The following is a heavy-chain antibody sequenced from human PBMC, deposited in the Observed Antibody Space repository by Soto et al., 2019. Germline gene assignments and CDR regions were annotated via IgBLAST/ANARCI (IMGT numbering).Heavy chain of an antibody. CDR1: GFTFSSYP. Sequence: SLILSCAASGFTFSSYPMSRVRQSPGKGLVCVTAISGSGGSTYYGDSEKGRWTIHRDNSKNTLYLQRNSLRAEDTPVYYCAKVAESRIAVIVPIDYWGQGALVSVSS. J-gene: IGHJ4*02. D-gene: IGHD3-22*01. V-gene: IGHV3-23*01. CDR2: ISGSGGST. CDR3: AKVAESRIAVIVPIDY.